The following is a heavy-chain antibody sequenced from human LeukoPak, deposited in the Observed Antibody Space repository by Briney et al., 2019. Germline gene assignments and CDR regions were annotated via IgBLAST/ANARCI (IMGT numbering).Heavy chain of an antibody. Sequence: KTSETLSLTCAVSGGSISRSNWWSLVRQPPGKGLEWIGEIYHSGSTNYNPSLKSRVNISVDKSKNQFSLKLSSVTAADTAVYYCARALTTVTQYYFDYWGQGTLVTVSS. D-gene: IGHD4-17*01. CDR1: GGSISRSNW. J-gene: IGHJ4*02. CDR3: ARALTTVTQYYFDY. CDR2: IYHSGST. V-gene: IGHV4-4*02.